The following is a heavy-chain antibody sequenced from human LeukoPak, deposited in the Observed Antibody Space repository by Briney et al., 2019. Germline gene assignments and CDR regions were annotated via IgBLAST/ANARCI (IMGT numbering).Heavy chain of an antibody. CDR3: AREGNYYDMDV. J-gene: IGHJ6*02. V-gene: IGHV3-53*01. Sequence: EGSLRLSCAASGFTLSSNYMSWVRQAPGKGLEWVSVIFSGGTTYYADSVKGRFTISRDNSKNTLFLQMSSLRAEDTAVYYCAREGNYYDMDVWGQGTTVTVSS. CDR2: IFSGGTT. CDR1: GFTLSSNY.